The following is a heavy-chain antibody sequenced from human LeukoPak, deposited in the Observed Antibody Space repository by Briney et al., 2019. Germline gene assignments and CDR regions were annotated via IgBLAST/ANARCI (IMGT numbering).Heavy chain of an antibody. CDR2: ISRSSTTV. D-gene: IGHD3-3*01. J-gene: IGHJ4*02. Sequence: GGSLRLSCTASGFTFSSYSMNWVRQAPGEGLEWVSHISRSSTTVYYADSVKGRFTISRDNAKNSLYLQMNSLRAEDTAVYYCARVPTYSDFWSGYTIDYWGQGTLVTVSS. CDR3: ARVPTYSDFWSGYTIDY. V-gene: IGHV3-48*01. CDR1: GFTFSSYS.